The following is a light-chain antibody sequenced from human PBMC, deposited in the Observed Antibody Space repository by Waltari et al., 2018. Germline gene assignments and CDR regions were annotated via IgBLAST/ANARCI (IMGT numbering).Light chain of an antibody. CDR1: PGVSSN. Sequence: EIVMTQSPATLSVSPGERATLSCRASPGVSSNLAWYQQKPGQAPRLLIYGGSTRTTGIPARFSGSGSGTDFTLTISSLQSEDFAVYYCQQYNNWPLTFGGGTKVEIK. CDR2: GGS. V-gene: IGKV3-15*01. J-gene: IGKJ4*01. CDR3: QQYNNWPLT.